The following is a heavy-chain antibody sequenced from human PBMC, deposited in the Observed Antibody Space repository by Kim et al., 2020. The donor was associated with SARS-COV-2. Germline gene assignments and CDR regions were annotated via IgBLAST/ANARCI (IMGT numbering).Heavy chain of an antibody. CDR2: INPSGGST. Sequence: ASVKVSCKASGYTFTSYYMHWVRQAPGQGLEWMGIINPSGGSTSYAQKFQGRVTMTRDMSTSTVYMELSSLRSEDTAVYYCARSGYCSSTSCYAALDYWGQGTLVTVSS. CDR1: GYTFTSYY. CDR3: ARSGYCSSTSCYAALDY. J-gene: IGHJ4*02. D-gene: IGHD2-2*01. V-gene: IGHV1-46*01.